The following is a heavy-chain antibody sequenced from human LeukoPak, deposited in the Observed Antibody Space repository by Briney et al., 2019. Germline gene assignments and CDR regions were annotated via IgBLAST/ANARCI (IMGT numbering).Heavy chain of an antibody. CDR3: ARGGVGPSSWYDEDWFDP. CDR2: INHSGST. D-gene: IGHD6-13*01. CDR1: GGSFSGYY. J-gene: IGHJ5*02. Sequence: PSETLSLTCAVYGGSFSGYYWSWIRQPPGKGLEWIGEINHSGSTNYNPSLKSRVTISVDTSKNQFSLKLRSVTAADTAVYYCARGGVGPSSWYDEDWFDPWGQGTLVTVSS. V-gene: IGHV4-34*01.